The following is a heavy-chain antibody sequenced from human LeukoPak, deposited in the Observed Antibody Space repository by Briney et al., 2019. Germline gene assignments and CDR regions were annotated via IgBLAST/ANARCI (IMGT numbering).Heavy chain of an antibody. J-gene: IGHJ5*02. CDR1: GXSISSYY. CDR2: IYTSGST. CDR3: ARDWGITIFGVSYEWFDP. Sequence: PSETLSLTCTVSGXSISSYYWSWIRQPAGKGLEWIGRIYTSGSTNYNPSLKSRVTTSVDASKNQFSLKLSSVTAADTAVYYCARDWGITIFGVSYEWFDPWGQGTLVTVSS. D-gene: IGHD3-3*01. V-gene: IGHV4-4*07.